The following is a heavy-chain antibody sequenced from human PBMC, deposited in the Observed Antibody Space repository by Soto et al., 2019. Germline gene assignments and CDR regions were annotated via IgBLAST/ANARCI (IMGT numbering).Heavy chain of an antibody. J-gene: IGHJ4*02. CDR2: ISGSGGST. D-gene: IGHD5-18*01. CDR1: GFTFSSYA. Sequence: EVQLLESGGGLVQPGGSLRLSCAASGFTFSSYAMSWVRQAPGKGLEWVSAISGSGGSTYYADSVKGRFTISRDNSKNTLYLQMNSLRAEDTAVYYCARYLVVALWLSRSPFDYWGQGTLVTVSS. CDR3: ARYLVVALWLSRSPFDY. V-gene: IGHV3-23*01.